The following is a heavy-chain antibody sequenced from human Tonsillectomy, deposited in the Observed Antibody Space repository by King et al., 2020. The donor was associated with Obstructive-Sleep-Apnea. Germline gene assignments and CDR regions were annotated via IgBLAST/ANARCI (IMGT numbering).Heavy chain of an antibody. Sequence: VQLVQSGAEVKKPGASVKVSCKASGYTFTSYGISWVRQAPGQGLEWMGWISAYSDNTNYAQKLRGRGTMTTDTSTSTAYMELRGRTSDDTAVDSCARGDSSGWLGIPNYWGQGTLVTVSS. J-gene: IGHJ4*02. CDR2: ISAYSDNT. CDR3: ARGDSSGWLGIPNY. D-gene: IGHD6-19*01. CDR1: GYTFTSYG. V-gene: IGHV1-18*04.